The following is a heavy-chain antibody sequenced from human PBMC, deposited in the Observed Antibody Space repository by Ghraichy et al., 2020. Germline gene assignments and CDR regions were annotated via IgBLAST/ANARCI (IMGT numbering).Heavy chain of an antibody. D-gene: IGHD2-2*01. V-gene: IGHV4-31*03. CDR2: IYYSGST. CDR3: ARVLTYPSDYYYYYMDV. CDR1: GGSISSGGYY. J-gene: IGHJ6*03. Sequence: SETLSLTCTVSGGSISSGGYYWSWIRQHPGKGLEWIGYIYYSGSTYYNPSLKSRVTISVDTSKNQFSLKLSSVTAADTAVYYCARVLTYPSDYYYYYMDVWGKGTTVTVSS.